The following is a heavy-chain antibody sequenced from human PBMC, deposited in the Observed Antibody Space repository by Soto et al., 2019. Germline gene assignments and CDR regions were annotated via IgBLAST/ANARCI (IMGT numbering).Heavy chain of an antibody. V-gene: IGHV3-23*01. CDR3: ARDLYCGGDCYAYYFDY. CDR2: ISGSGGST. D-gene: IGHD2-21*02. J-gene: IGHJ4*02. Sequence: PGGSLRLSCAASGFTFSSYAMSWVRQAPGKGLEWVSAISGSGGSTYYADSVKGRFTISRDNSKNTLYLQMNSLRAEDTAVYYCARDLYCGGDCYAYYFDYWGQGTLVTVSS. CDR1: GFTFSSYA.